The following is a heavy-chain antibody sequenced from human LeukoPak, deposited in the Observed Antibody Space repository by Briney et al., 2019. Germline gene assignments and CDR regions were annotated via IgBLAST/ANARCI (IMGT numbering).Heavy chain of an antibody. Sequence: PSETLSLTCTVSGGSLNISSYYWGWIRQPPGKGLEWIGSIYYSGRTYYNPSLKIRVTIFVDTSKNQFSLKLISVTAADTAVYYCARSQATAMVSDYWGQGTLVTVSS. D-gene: IGHD2-2*01. J-gene: IGHJ4*02. CDR1: GGSLNISSYY. CDR2: IYYSGRT. V-gene: IGHV4-39*01. CDR3: ARSQATAMVSDY.